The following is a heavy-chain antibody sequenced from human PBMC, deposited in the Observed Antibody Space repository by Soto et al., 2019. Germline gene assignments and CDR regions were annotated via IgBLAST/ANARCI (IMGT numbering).Heavy chain of an antibody. V-gene: IGHV4-34*01. J-gene: IGHJ4*02. Sequence: QVQLQQWGAGLLKPSETLSLSCAVYGGSFSGYYCSWIRQPPGKGREWIGEINHSGSTNYNPFHKSRVTISEDTSKSQFSQKLSSVNGADTAVYYCASSQIGYCSGGSCYQVDYWGQGTLVTVSS. CDR1: GGSFSGYY. D-gene: IGHD2-15*01. CDR2: INHSGST. CDR3: ASSQIGYCSGGSCYQVDY.